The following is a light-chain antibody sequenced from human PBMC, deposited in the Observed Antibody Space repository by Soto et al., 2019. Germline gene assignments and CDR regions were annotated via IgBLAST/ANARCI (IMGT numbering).Light chain of an antibody. CDR1: QSVSSS. CDR3: QQRTSWRIT. V-gene: IGKV3-11*01. CDR2: DTS. Sequence: EIVLTQSPAILSLSPGERATLSCRASQSVSSSLAWYQQKPGQAPRLLIYDTSNRATDIPPRFSGIGSGTDFTLTISSLEPEDFAVYYCQQRTSWRITFGQGNDWRL. J-gene: IGKJ5*01.